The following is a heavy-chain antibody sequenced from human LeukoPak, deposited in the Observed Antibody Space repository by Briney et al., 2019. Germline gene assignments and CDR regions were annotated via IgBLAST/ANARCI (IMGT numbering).Heavy chain of an antibody. CDR3: ARGSGMTTSLYYYGMDV. D-gene: IGHD4-11*01. V-gene: IGHV4-34*01. J-gene: IGHJ6*02. Sequence: PSETLSLTCAVYGGSFSGYYWSWIRQPPGKGLEWIGEINHGGSTNYNPSLKSRVTISVDTSKNQFSLKLSSVTAADTAVYYCARGSGMTTSLYYYGMDVWGQGTTVTVSS. CDR2: INHGGST. CDR1: GGSFSGYY.